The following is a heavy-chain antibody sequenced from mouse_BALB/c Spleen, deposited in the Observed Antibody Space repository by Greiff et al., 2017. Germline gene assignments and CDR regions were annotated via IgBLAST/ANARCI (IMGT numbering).Heavy chain of an antibody. CDR3: ASPNYYGSSHWYFDV. V-gene: IGHV3-8*02. CDR2: ISYSGST. J-gene: IGHJ1*01. CDR1: GDSITSGY. Sequence: EVHLVESGPSLVKPSQTLSLTCSVTGDSITSGYWNWIRKFPGNKLEYMGYISYSGSTYYNPSLKSRISITRDTSKNQYYLQLNSVTTEDTATYYCASPNYYGSSHWYFDVWGAGTTVTVSS. D-gene: IGHD1-1*01.